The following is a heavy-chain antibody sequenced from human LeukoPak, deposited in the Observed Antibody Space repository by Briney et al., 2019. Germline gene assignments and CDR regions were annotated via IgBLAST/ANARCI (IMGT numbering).Heavy chain of an antibody. J-gene: IGHJ4*02. CDR3: ARAASASTFGYYY. Sequence: GGSLRLSCAASGFTFSSYEMNWVRQAPGKGLEWVAYISGGYTTTYFADSVKDRFTIIRDNDKNSLYLQMNSLRDEDTAVYYCARAASASTFGYYYWGRGTLVTVSS. CDR2: ISGGYTTT. CDR1: GFTFSSYE. V-gene: IGHV3-48*03. D-gene: IGHD3-22*01.